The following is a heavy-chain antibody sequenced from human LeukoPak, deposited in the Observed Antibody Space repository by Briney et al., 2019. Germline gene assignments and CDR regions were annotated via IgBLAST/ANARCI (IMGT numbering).Heavy chain of an antibody. CDR3: GKDRPDYYDSSGHYYRRNGDC. Sequence: GGSLRLSCAASGFTFSSYAMSWVRQAPGKGLEWVSSITGSGAGTYYADSVKGRFTISRDNSENTLYLQMNSLRAEDTAVYYCGKDRPDYYDSSGHYYRRNGDCWGQGTQVTVSS. V-gene: IGHV3-23*01. CDR1: GFTFSSYA. J-gene: IGHJ4*02. D-gene: IGHD3-22*01. CDR2: ITGSGAGT.